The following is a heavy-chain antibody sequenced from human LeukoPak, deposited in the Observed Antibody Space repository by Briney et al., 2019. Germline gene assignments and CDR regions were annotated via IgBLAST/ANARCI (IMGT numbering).Heavy chain of an antibody. CDR2: ISTFNGHT. J-gene: IGHJ5*02. CDR1: GYTFTTYG. Sequence: ASVKVSCKASGYTFTTYGISWVRQAPGHGLEWMGWISTFNGHTNYAQSRQDRVTMTTDTSTSTVYMELSSLISDDTAVYYCAREVRPMGGFDPWGQGTLVTVSS. D-gene: IGHD1-26*01. CDR3: AREVRPMGGFDP. V-gene: IGHV1-18*01.